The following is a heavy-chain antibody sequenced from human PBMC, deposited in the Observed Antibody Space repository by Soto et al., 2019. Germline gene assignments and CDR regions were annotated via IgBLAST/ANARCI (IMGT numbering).Heavy chain of an antibody. CDR1: GYSFTSYW. CDR2: IYPGDSDT. CDR3: ARRSMVRGVTKGGAFDI. J-gene: IGHJ3*02. Sequence: GESLKISCKGSGYSFTSYWIGWVRQMPGKGLEWMGIIYPGDSDTRYSPSFQGQVTISAYKSISTAYLQWSSLKASDTAMYYCARRSMVRGVTKGGAFDIWGQGTMVTVSS. D-gene: IGHD3-10*01. V-gene: IGHV5-51*01.